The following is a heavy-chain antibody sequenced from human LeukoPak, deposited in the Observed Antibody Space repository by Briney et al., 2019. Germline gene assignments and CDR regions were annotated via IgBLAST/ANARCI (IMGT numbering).Heavy chain of an antibody. CDR1: GFTFSSYS. CDR2: IWYDGSNE. V-gene: IGHV3-33*06. D-gene: IGHD2-2*01. Sequence: GGSLRLSCAASGFTFSSYSMNWVRQAPGKGLEWVAVIWYDGSNEYYADSAKGRFTISRDNSKNTLYLQMNSLRAEDTAVYHCAKNGGYQVLYNWFDPWGQGVLVTVSS. CDR3: AKNGGYQVLYNWFDP. J-gene: IGHJ5*02.